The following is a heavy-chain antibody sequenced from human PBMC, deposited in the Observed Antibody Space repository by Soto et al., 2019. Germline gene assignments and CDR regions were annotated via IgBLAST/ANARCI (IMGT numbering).Heavy chain of an antibody. Sequence: QVQLVESGGGVVQPGRSLRLSCAASGFTFSSYAMHWVRQAPGKGLEWVAVISYDGSNKYYADSVKGRFTISRYNSKNTLYLQMNSLRAEDTAVYYCARDGLLGYFDYWGQGTLVTVSS. D-gene: IGHD2-15*01. CDR3: ARDGLLGYFDY. J-gene: IGHJ4*02. CDR2: ISYDGSNK. V-gene: IGHV3-30-3*01. CDR1: GFTFSSYA.